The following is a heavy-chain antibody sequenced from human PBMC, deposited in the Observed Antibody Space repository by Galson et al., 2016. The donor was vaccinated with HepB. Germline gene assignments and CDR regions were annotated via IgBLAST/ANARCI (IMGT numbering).Heavy chain of an antibody. V-gene: IGHV4-4*02. J-gene: IGHJ4*02. Sequence: SETLSLTCGVSGASINNRNWWSWVRQPPGQGLEWIGEIYRSGSTNYKPSLRSRVTMSVDKSRNQFSLRLTSVTAADTAVYYCARGQAQQGGYDYWGQGALVIVSS. CDR2: IYRSGST. CDR1: GASINNRNW. D-gene: IGHD6-25*01. CDR3: ARGQAQQGGYDY.